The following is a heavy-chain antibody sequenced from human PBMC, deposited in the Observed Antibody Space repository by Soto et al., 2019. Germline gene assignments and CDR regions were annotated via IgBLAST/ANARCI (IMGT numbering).Heavy chain of an antibody. J-gene: IGHJ2*01. V-gene: IGHV1-8*01. CDR1: GYTFTSYD. Sequence: ASVKVSCKASGYTFTSYDINWVRQATGQGLEWMGWVNPNSGNTGYAQKFQGRVTMTRNTSISTAYMELSSLRSEDTAVYYCARFGGIFLKGCDRDPVFFDFPTRRTSDL. D-gene: IGHD3-10*01. CDR2: VNPNSGNT. CDR3: ARFGGIFLKGCDRDPVFFDFPTRRTSDL.